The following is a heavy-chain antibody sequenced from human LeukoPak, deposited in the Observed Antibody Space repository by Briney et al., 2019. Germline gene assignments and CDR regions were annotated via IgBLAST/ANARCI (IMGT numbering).Heavy chain of an antibody. CDR1: GGSISSYY. V-gene: IGHV4-4*08. D-gene: IGHD3-3*01. CDR3: ARGEWLNAFDI. CDR2: IYTSGST. Sequence: SETLSLTCTVSGGSISSYYWSWIRQPPGKGLEWIGRIYTSGSTNYNPSLKSRVTISVDTSKNQFSLKLSSVTAADTAVYYCARGEWLNAFDIWGQGTMVTVSS. J-gene: IGHJ3*02.